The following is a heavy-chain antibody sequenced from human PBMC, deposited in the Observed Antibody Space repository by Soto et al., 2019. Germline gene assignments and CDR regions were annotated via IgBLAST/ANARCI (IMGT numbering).Heavy chain of an antibody. Sequence: GGSLRLSCAASGFTFTSAWMTWVRQAPGKGLEWVGRIKSKIDGGTTDYAAPVKGRFTISRDDSKSTLFLQMNSLKNEDTAVYYCTTAGSPSTKDFWGQGTLVTVSS. CDR2: IKSKIDGGTT. D-gene: IGHD2-8*01. CDR1: GFTFTSAW. J-gene: IGHJ4*02. CDR3: TTAGSPSTKDF. V-gene: IGHV3-15*01.